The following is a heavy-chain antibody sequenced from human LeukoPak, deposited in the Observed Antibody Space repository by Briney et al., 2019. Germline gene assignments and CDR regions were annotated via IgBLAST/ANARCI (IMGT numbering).Heavy chain of an antibody. CDR3: ARRRYDSSGYYSG. D-gene: IGHD3-22*01. CDR1: RGSISSGSYY. Sequence: SETLSLTCTVSRGSISSGSYYWSWIRQPAGKGLEWIGRIYTSGSTNYNPSLKSRVTISVDTSKNQFSLKLSSVTAADTAVYYCARRRYDSSGYYSGWGQGTLVTVSS. CDR2: IYTSGST. J-gene: IGHJ4*02. V-gene: IGHV4-61*02.